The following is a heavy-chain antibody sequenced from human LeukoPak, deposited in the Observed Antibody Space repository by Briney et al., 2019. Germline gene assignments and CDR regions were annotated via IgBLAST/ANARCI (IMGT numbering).Heavy chain of an antibody. CDR1: GYIFTGYY. Sequence: ASVKVSCKASGYIFTGYYMHWVRQAPGQGLEWMGWINPNSGDTNYAQKFQGRVTMTRDTSISTAYMELSRLRSDDTAVYYCARGLAVAGVTFDYWGQGTLVTVSS. CDR3: ARGLAVAGVTFDY. CDR2: INPNSGDT. V-gene: IGHV1-2*02. J-gene: IGHJ4*02. D-gene: IGHD6-19*01.